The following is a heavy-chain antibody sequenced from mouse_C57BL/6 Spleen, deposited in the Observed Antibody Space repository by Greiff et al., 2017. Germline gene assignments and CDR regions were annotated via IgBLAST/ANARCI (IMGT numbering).Heavy chain of an antibody. D-gene: IGHD1-1*01. V-gene: IGHV5-6*01. Sequence: EVMLVESGGDLVKPGGSLKLSCAASGFTFSSYGMSWVRQTPDKRLEWVATISSGGSYTYYPDSVKGRFTISRDNAKNTLYLQMSSLKSEDTAMYYCAIHDSPYYYGSSYWYFDVWGTGTTVTVSS. CDR3: AIHDSPYYYGSSYWYFDV. J-gene: IGHJ1*03. CDR1: GFTFSSYG. CDR2: ISSGGSYT.